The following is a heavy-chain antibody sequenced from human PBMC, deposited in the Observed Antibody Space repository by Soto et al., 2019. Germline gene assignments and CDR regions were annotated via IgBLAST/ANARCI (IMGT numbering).Heavy chain of an antibody. CDR2: IYYSGST. J-gene: IGHJ2*01. V-gene: IGHV4-59*01. CDR1: GGSISSYY. D-gene: IGHD3-22*01. CDR3: ARAHQRRGGLWDNSGYHWYSEL. Sequence: SETLSLTCTVSGGSISSYYWSWIRQPPGKGLEWIGYIYYSGSTDYNPSLKSRVTISVDTSKNQFSLKLSSVTAADTAVYYCARAHQRRGGLWDNSGYHWYSELWGRGTLVTVSS.